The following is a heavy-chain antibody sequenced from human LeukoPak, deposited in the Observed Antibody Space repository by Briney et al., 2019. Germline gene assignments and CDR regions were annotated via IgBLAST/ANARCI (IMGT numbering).Heavy chain of an antibody. Sequence: PGGSLRLSCAASGFTFSSYAMHWVRQAPGKGLEWVGRIRSKTDGGTADYAARVKGRFSISRDDSSNPLYLEMHSLKTEDTAVYYCTTDHYCSSTSCIFDYWGQGTLVTVSS. CDR2: IRSKTDGGTA. CDR1: GFTFSSYA. V-gene: IGHV3-15*01. D-gene: IGHD2-2*01. CDR3: TTDHYCSSTSCIFDY. J-gene: IGHJ4*02.